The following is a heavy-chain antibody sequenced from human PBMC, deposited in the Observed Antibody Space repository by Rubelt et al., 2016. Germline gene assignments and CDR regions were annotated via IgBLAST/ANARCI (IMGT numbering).Heavy chain of an antibody. V-gene: IGHV1-18*01. Sequence: QVQLVQSGAEVKKPGASVKVSCKASGYTFTRYGISWVRQAPEQGLEWWGWVSAYDGNKNYAQKLQGRVTMTTDTSTSTAYMELRSLRSDDTAVYFCARDQLALYAFDIWGQGTMVTVSS. CDR2: VSAYDGNK. CDR3: ARDQLALYAFDI. J-gene: IGHJ3*02. D-gene: IGHD1-1*01. CDR1: GYTFTRYG.